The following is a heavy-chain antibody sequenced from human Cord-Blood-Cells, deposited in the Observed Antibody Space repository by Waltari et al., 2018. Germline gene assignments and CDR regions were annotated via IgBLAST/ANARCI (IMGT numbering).Heavy chain of an antibody. CDR3: AGVRGGGIGAAFDI. CDR2: RNPNRGGT. CDR1: GYTFPGSY. Sequence: QVPLVQSGAEVKKPGASVKASCQASGYTFPGSYMTWVRQAPGQGLEWRGRRNPNRGGTGDAQKLQGRVAMNRDTSISTAYRELRRLSSEDAALYFCAGVRGGGIGAAFDIWGQGTMVTVSS. J-gene: IGHJ3*02. V-gene: IGHV1-2*02. D-gene: IGHD3-10*01.